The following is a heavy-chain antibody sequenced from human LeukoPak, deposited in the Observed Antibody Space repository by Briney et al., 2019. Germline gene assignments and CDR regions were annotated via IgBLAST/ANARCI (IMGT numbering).Heavy chain of an antibody. CDR3: AKDTPRGYNYGYFDY. D-gene: IGHD5-18*01. J-gene: IGHJ4*02. CDR2: IRYDGSNK. CDR1: GFTFISYG. V-gene: IGHV3-30*02. Sequence: PGGSLRLSCAASGFTFISYGMQWVRQAPGKGLEWVAFIRYDGSNKYYADSVKGRFTISRDNSKNTLYLQMKSLRADDTAIYFCAKDTPRGYNYGYFDYWGQGTLVTVSS.